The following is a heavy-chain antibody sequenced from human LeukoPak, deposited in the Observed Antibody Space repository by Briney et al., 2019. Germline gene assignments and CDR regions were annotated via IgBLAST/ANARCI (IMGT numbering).Heavy chain of an antibody. CDR2: IYDIGST. CDR1: GGSISSYY. D-gene: IGHD5-12*01. J-gene: IGHJ4*02. V-gene: IGHV4-59*01. CDR3: ARGTKTGYTGYDWNY. Sequence: SETLSLTCTVSGGSISSYYWSWIRQPPGKGLEWIGYIYDIGSTSYNPSLKSRLTISVDTSSNQFSLMLTSVTAADTAVYYWARGTKTGYTGYDWNYWGQGSLVSVSS.